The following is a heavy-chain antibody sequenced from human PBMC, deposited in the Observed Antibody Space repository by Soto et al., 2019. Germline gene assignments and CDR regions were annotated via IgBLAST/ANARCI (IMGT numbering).Heavy chain of an antibody. Sequence: PSETLSLTCAVYGGSFSGYYWSWIRQPPGKGLEWIGEINHSGSTNYNPSLKSRVTISVDTSKNQFSLKLSSVTAADTAVYYYARGGYLRWSYFDYWGQGTLVTVSS. CDR2: INHSGST. J-gene: IGHJ4*02. CDR1: GGSFSGYY. CDR3: ARGGYLRWSYFDY. D-gene: IGHD5-18*01. V-gene: IGHV4-34*01.